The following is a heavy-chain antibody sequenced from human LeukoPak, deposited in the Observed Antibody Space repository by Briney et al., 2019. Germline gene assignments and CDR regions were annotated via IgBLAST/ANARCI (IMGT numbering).Heavy chain of an antibody. Sequence: KPGGSLRLSCAASGFTFSSYSMNWVRQAPGKGLEWVSSISSSSSYMYYADSVKGRFTISRDNAKNSLYLQMNSLRAEDTAVYYCARDLGYPYYYYGMDVWGQGTTVTVSS. V-gene: IGHV3-21*01. CDR3: ARDLGYPYYYYGMDV. J-gene: IGHJ6*02. CDR1: GFTFSSYS. D-gene: IGHD5-18*01. CDR2: ISSSSSYM.